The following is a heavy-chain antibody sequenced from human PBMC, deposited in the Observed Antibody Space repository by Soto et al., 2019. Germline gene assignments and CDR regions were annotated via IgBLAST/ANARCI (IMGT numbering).Heavy chain of an antibody. D-gene: IGHD4-17*01. CDR2: ISSSSSYT. CDR1: GFTFSDYY. J-gene: IGHJ5*02. CDR3: ARGHDYGDYALWFDP. V-gene: IGHV3-11*06. Sequence: GGSLRLSCAASGFTFSDYYMSWIRQAPGKGLEWVSYISSSSSYTNYADSVKGRFTISRDNAKNSLYLQMNSLRAEDMAVYYCARGHDYGDYALWFDPWGQGTLVTVSS.